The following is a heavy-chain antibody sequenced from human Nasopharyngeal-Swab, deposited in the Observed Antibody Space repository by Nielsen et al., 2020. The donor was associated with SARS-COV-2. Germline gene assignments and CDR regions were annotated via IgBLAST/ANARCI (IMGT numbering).Heavy chain of an antibody. CDR1: GFTVSSNY. J-gene: IGHJ3*02. D-gene: IGHD1-26*01. V-gene: IGHV3-53*01. CDR2: IYSGGST. Sequence: GESLKISCAACGFTVSSNYMSWVRQAPGKGLEWVSVIYSGGSTYYADSVKGRFTISRDNSKNTLYLQMNSLRAEDTAVYYCARDRRRIVGATDAFAIWGQGTMVTVSS. CDR3: ARDRRRIVGATDAFAI.